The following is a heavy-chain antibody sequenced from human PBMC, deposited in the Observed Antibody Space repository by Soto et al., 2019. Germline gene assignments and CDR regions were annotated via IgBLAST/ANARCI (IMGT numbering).Heavy chain of an antibody. Sequence: ASVKVSCKASGYTFTGYYMHWVRQAPGQGLEWMGWINPNSGGTNYAQKFQGWVTMTRDTSISTAYMELSRLRSDDTAVYYCARGYYYDSSGYYYVALQPYDAFDIWGQGTMVTVS. CDR2: INPNSGGT. CDR1: GYTFTGYY. J-gene: IGHJ3*02. D-gene: IGHD3-22*01. V-gene: IGHV1-2*04. CDR3: ARGYYYDSSGYYYVALQPYDAFDI.